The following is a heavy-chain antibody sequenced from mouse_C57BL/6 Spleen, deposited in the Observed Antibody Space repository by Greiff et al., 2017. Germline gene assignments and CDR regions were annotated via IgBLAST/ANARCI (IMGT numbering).Heavy chain of an antibody. Sequence: EVQLQQSGPELVKPGASVKISCKASGYTFTDYYMNWVKQSHGKSLEWIGDINPNNGGTSYNQKFKGKATLTVDKSSSTAYMELRSLTSEDSAVYYCASSSHYAMDYWGQGTSVTVSS. V-gene: IGHV1-26*01. CDR1: GYTFTDYY. J-gene: IGHJ4*01. CDR3: ASSSHYAMDY. D-gene: IGHD1-1*01. CDR2: INPNNGGT.